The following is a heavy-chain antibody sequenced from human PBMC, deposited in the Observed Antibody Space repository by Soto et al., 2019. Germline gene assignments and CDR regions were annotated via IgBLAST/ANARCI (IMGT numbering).Heavy chain of an antibody. CDR2: ISSSSTTI. D-gene: IGHD3-10*01. CDR1: GFTFSSYS. CDR3: AREDHGSGSYSDYYYGMDV. Sequence: EVQLVESGGGLVQPGGSLRLSCAASGFTFSSYSMNWVRQAPGKGLEWVSYISSSSTTIYYADSVEGRFTISRDNAKNSLYLQMNSLGAEDMAVYYCAREDHGSGSYSDYYYGMDVWGQGTTVTVSS. V-gene: IGHV3-48*01. J-gene: IGHJ6*02.